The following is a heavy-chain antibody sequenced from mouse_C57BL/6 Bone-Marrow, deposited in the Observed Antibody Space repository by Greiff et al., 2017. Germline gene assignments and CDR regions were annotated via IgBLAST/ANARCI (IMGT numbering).Heavy chain of an antibody. V-gene: IGHV1-85*01. J-gene: IGHJ3*01. CDR3: ATGYYGAWFAY. Sequence: QVQLQQSGPELVKPGASVKLSCKASGYTFTSYDINWVKQRPGQGLEWIGWIYPRDGSTKYNEKFKGKATLTVDTASSTAYMELHSLTSEDSAVYFCATGYYGAWFAYWGQGTLVTVSA. CDR1: GYTFTSYD. D-gene: IGHD2-1*01. CDR2: IYPRDGST.